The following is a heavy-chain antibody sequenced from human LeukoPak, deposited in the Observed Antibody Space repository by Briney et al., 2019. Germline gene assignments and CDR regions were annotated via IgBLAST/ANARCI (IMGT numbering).Heavy chain of an antibody. V-gene: IGHV4-34*01. J-gene: IGHJ3*02. CDR2: INHSGST. CDR1: GVSFSGYY. Sequence: SETLSLTCAVYGVSFSGYYWSWIRQPPGKGLEWIGEINHSGSTNYNPSLKSRVTISVDTSKNQFSLKLSSVTAADTAVYYCAREGANDAFDIWGQGTMVTVSS. D-gene: IGHD1-26*01. CDR3: AREGANDAFDI.